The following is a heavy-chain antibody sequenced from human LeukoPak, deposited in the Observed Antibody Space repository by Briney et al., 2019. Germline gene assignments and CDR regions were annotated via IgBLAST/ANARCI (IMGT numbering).Heavy chain of an antibody. D-gene: IGHD3-10*01. Sequence: PGGSLRLSCAASGFTFSSYWMTWVRQAPGKGLEWVANIKQDGSEKYYVDSVKGRFTISRDNAKNLLYLRTNSLRAEDTAMYFCARGSSLWFGDRWGQGTLVTVSS. CDR2: IKQDGSEK. V-gene: IGHV3-7*03. CDR3: ARGSSLWFGDR. CDR1: GFTFSSYW. J-gene: IGHJ4*02.